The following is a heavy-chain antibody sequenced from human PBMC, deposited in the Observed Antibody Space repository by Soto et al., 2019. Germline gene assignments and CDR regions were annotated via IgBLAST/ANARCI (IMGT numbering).Heavy chain of an antibody. CDR2: INTSNDNK. CDR3: ARDPGAASFDF. CDR1: GYTFTDYG. D-gene: IGHD2-15*01. Sequence: ASVKVSCKPSGYTFTDYGITWVRQAPGEGLEWVGWINTSNDNKLYAQKLQGRLTLTTDTSTSTAYMDLTTLRSDDTAVYFCARDPGAASFDFWAQGTLVSVSS. J-gene: IGHJ4*02. V-gene: IGHV1-18*01.